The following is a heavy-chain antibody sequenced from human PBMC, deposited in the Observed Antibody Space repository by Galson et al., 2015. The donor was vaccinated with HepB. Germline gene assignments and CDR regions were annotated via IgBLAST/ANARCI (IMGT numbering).Heavy chain of an antibody. V-gene: IGHV4-61*02. Sequence: LSLTCTVSGGSISSGSYYWSWIRQPAGKGLEWIGRIYTSGSTNYNPSLKSRVTMSVDTSKNQFSLKLSSVTAADTAVYYCAGSGSYGNYYYYYMDVWGKGTTVTVSS. CDR3: AGSGSYGNYYYYYMDV. D-gene: IGHD3-10*01. CDR1: GGSISSGSYY. CDR2: IYTSGST. J-gene: IGHJ6*03.